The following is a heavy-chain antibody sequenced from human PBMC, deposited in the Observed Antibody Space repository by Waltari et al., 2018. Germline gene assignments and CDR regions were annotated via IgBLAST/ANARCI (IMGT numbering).Heavy chain of an antibody. CDR2: ISGSGGST. D-gene: IGHD7-27*01. V-gene: IGHV3-23*01. J-gene: IGHJ2*01. CDR3: AKRDGTGEVVWYFDL. CDR1: GFTFSSYA. Sequence: EVQLLESGGGLVQPGGSLRLSCAASGFTFSSYAMSWVRQAPGKGLEWVSAISGSGGSTYYEDSVKGRFTIARDNSKNTLYLQMNSLRAEDTAVYYCAKRDGTGEVVWYFDLWGRGTLVTVSS.